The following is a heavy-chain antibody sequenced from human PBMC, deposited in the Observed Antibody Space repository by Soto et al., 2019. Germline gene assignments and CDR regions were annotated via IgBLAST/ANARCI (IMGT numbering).Heavy chain of an antibody. Sequence: SGMHWVRQAPGKGLEWVAMIWSDGSKEYYADSVKGRFTITRDNSKNMVFLQMDSLRAEDTAVYYCARDKGTTCLDTWGQGNMVTVSS. CDR1: SG. V-gene: IGHV3-33*01. CDR3: ARDKGTTCLDT. J-gene: IGHJ5*02. CDR2: IWSDGSKE. D-gene: IGHD1-26*01.